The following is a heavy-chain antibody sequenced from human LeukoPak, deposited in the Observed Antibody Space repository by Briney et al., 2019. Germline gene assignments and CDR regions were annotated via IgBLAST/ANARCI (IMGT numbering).Heavy chain of an antibody. J-gene: IGHJ4*02. CDR3: ARDIPVDTAMDIIFDY. CDR2: IKQDGSEK. D-gene: IGHD5-18*01. CDR1: GFTVSSNY. V-gene: IGHV3-7*01. Sequence: PGGSLRLSCAASGFTVSSNYMSWVRQAPGKGLEWVANIKQDGSEKYYVDSVKGRFTISRDNAKNSLYLQMNSLRAEDTAVYYCARDIPVDTAMDIIFDYWGQGTLVTVSS.